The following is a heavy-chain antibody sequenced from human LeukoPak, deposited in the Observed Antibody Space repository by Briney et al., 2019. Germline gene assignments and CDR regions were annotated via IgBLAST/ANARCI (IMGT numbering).Heavy chain of an antibody. D-gene: IGHD3-3*01. J-gene: IGHJ4*02. CDR2: ISYDGSNK. CDR3: AREVYYDFWSGTKYYFDY. CDR1: GFTFSSYA. V-gene: IGHV3-30-3*01. Sequence: GGSLRLSCAASGFTFSSYAMHWVRQAPGKGLEWVAVISYDGSNKYYADSVKGRFTISRDNSKNTLYLQMNSLRAEDTAVYYCAREVYYDFWSGTKYYFDYWGQGTLVTVSS.